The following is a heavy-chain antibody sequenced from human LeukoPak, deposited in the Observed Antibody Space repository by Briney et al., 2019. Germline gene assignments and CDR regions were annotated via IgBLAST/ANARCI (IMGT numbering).Heavy chain of an antibody. D-gene: IGHD3-10*01. J-gene: IGHJ3*02. Sequence: PSQTLSLTCAVSGGSISSGGYSWSWIRQPPGKGLEWIGYIYHSGSTYYNPSLKSRVTISVDRSKNQFPLKLSSVTAADTAVYYCARVGIMVRGVISLHAFDIWGQGTMVTVSS. V-gene: IGHV4-30-2*01. CDR3: ARVGIMVRGVISLHAFDI. CDR2: IYHSGST. CDR1: GGSISSGGYS.